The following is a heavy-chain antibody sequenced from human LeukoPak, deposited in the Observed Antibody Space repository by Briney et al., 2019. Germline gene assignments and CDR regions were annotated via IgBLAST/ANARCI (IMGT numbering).Heavy chain of an antibody. Sequence: TSETLSLTCTVSGGSISSYYWSWIRQPPGKGLEWIGYIYYSGSTNYNPSLESRVTISVDTSKNQFSLKLSSVTAADTAVYYCARGAFDADFWSGYYTGNGYYFDYWGQGTLVTVSS. CDR1: GGSISSYY. V-gene: IGHV4-59*01. J-gene: IGHJ4*02. D-gene: IGHD3-3*01. CDR2: IYYSGST. CDR3: ARGAFDADFWSGYYTGNGYYFDY.